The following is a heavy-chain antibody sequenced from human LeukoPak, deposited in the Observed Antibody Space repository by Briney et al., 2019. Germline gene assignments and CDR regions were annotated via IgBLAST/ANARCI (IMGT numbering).Heavy chain of an antibody. CDR3: AKAMIVVVIYYFDY. D-gene: IGHD3-22*01. V-gene: IGHV3-23*01. CDR1: GFTFSSYA. Sequence: PGGSLRLSCAASGFTFSSYAMSWVRQAPGKGLEWVSAISGSGGSTYYADSVKGRFTISRDNSKNTLYLQMNSLRAENTAVYYCAKAMIVVVIYYFDYWGQGTLVTVSS. CDR2: ISGSGGST. J-gene: IGHJ4*02.